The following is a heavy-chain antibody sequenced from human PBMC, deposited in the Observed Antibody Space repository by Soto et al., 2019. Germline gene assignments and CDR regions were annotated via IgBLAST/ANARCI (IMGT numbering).Heavy chain of an antibody. CDR3: AIVDSGYDYASNYHYYYMDV. V-gene: IGHV1-18*01. CDR2: ISAYNGNT. D-gene: IGHD5-12*01. J-gene: IGHJ6*03. CDR1: GYTFTSYG. Sequence: QVQLVQSGAEVKKPGASVKVSCKASGYTFTSYGISWVRQAPGQGLEWMGWISAYNGNTNYAQKLQGRVTMTTDTSTSTAYMELRSLRSDDTAVYYCAIVDSGYDYASNYHYYYMDVSGKVTTVTVSS.